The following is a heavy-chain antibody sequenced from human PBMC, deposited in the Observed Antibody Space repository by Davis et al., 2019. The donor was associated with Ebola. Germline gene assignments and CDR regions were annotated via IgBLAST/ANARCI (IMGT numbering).Heavy chain of an antibody. D-gene: IGHD3-16*01. V-gene: IGHV3-48*01. CDR1: GFTFSSYS. CDR2: ISSSSSTI. CDR3: ASALAMGV. Sequence: GESLKISCAASGFTFSSYSMNWVRQAPGKGLEWVSYISSSSSTIYYADSVKGRFTISRDNSKNTLYLQMNSLRAEDTAVYYCASALAMGVWGQGTTVTVSS. J-gene: IGHJ6*02.